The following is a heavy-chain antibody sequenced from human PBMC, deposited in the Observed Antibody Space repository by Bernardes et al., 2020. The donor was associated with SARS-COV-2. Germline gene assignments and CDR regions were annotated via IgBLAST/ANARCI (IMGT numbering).Heavy chain of an antibody. Sequence: GASLRLSCAASGFTFSDYYMSWIRQAPGKGLEWVSYISSSSSYTNYADSVKGRFTISRDNAKNSLYLQMNSLRAEDTAVYYCARDLEGPVVVTATSPHWYFDLWVRGTLFTVSS. V-gene: IGHV3-11*05. J-gene: IGHJ2*01. CDR2: ISSSSSYT. D-gene: IGHD2-21*02. CDR1: GFTFSDYY. CDR3: ARDLEGPVVVTATSPHWYFDL.